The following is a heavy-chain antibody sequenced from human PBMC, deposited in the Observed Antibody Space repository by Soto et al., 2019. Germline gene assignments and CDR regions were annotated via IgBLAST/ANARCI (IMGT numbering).Heavy chain of an antibody. CDR2: INPNSGGT. V-gene: IGHV1-2*02. CDR3: ARSRLSRATVTTYYSYGMDV. D-gene: IGHD4-4*01. Sequence: ASVKVSCKASGYTFTGYYMHWVRQAPGQGLEWMGWINPNSGGTNYAQKFQGRVTMTRDTSISTAYMELSRLRSDDTAVYYCARSRLSRATVTTYYSYGMDVWGQGTTVTVSS. CDR1: GYTFTGYY. J-gene: IGHJ6*02.